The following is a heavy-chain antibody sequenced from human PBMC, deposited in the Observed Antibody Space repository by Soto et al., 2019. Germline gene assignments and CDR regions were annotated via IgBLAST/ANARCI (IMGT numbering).Heavy chain of an antibody. CDR2: VHYSGST. V-gene: IGHV4-59*01. CDR1: GDSISGYY. Sequence: PSETLSLTCTVSGDSISGYYWSWIRQSPGKGLEWIGYVHYSGSTHYTPSLKSRVTISVDMSKSQFSLKLISVSAADTAIYYCARNHYGDPPLNNWFDPWGQGTLVTVSS. J-gene: IGHJ5*02. D-gene: IGHD4-17*01. CDR3: ARNHYGDPPLNNWFDP.